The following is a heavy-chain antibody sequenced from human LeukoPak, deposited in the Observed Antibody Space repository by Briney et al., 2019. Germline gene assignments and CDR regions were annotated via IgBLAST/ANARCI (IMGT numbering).Heavy chain of an antibody. D-gene: IGHD1-26*01. CDR2: ISGSGGST. CDR3: ALSMGYSGSYSGY. V-gene: IGHV3-23*01. J-gene: IGHJ4*02. Sequence: PGGSLRFSCAASGFTFSSYAMSWVRQAPGKGLEWVSAISGSGGSTYYADSVKGRFTISRDNSKNTLYLQMNSLRAEDTAVYYCALSMGYSGSYSGYWGQGTLVTVSS. CDR1: GFTFSSYA.